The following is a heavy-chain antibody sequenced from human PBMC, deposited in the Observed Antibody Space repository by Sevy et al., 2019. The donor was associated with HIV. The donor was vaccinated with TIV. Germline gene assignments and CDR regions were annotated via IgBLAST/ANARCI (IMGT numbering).Heavy chain of an antibody. D-gene: IGHD3-3*01. V-gene: IGHV3-48*03. CDR2: ISSSGSTI. J-gene: IGHJ6*02. CDR1: GFTFSSYE. CDR3: AKRGGQYDLGLDV. Sequence: GGSLRLSCAASGFTFSSYEMNWVRQAPGKGLEWVSYISSSGSTIYYADSVRGGFTISRDNAKKSLYLQMNSLRAEDTAVYYCAKRGGQYDLGLDVWGQGPPVTVSS.